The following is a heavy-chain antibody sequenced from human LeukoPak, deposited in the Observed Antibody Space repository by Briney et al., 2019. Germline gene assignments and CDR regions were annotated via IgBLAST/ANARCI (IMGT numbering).Heavy chain of an antibody. CDR2: INPSGGST. J-gene: IGHJ4*02. D-gene: IGHD3-10*01. CDR1: GYTFTSNY. Sequence: ASVKVSCKAFGYTFTSNYMHWVRQAPGQGPEWMGVINPSGGSTSYAQKLQGRVTMTTDTSTSTAYMELRSLRSDDTAVYYCARDPSYGSGSYHYWGQGTLVTVSS. CDR3: ARDPSYGSGSYHY. V-gene: IGHV1-46*01.